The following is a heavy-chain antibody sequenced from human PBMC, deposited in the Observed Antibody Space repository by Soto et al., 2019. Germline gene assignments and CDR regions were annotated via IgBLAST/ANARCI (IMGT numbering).Heavy chain of an antibody. CDR1: GFTFSSYA. Sequence: GGSLRLSCAASGFTFSSYAMSWVRQAPGKGLEWVSAISGSGGSTYYADSVKGRFTISRDNSKNTLYLQMNSLRAEDTAVYYCAKEVPWLVSYYYYGMDVWGQGTTVTAP. D-gene: IGHD6-19*01. CDR2: ISGSGGST. J-gene: IGHJ6*02. V-gene: IGHV3-23*01. CDR3: AKEVPWLVSYYYYGMDV.